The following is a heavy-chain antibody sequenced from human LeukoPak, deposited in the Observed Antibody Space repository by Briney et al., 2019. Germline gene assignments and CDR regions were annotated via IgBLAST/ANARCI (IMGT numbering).Heavy chain of an antibody. CDR1: GLHFSGTA. CDR3: AKDGAQYSSGPECDP. D-gene: IGHD6-19*01. CDR2: ISHDGMNA. V-gene: IGHV3-23*01. J-gene: IGHJ5*02. Sequence: GGSLRLSCAASGLHFSGTAMSWVRQAPGKGLEWVSAISHDGMNAYYADSVKGRFTISRDNSKKTVSLEMSSLTAADTGVYYCAKDGAQYSSGPECDPRGQGALVTFSP.